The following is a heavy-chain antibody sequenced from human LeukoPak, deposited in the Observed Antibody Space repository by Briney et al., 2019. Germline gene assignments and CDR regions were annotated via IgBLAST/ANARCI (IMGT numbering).Heavy chain of an antibody. CDR1: EFLFSNYW. CDR3: ARESQQYWSVGASDV. V-gene: IGHV3-74*01. CDR2: IDSDGSPT. D-gene: IGHD2/OR15-2a*01. Sequence: PGGSLRLSCAASEFLFSNYWMHWVRQVPGEGLVWVSRIDSDGSPTAYADSVEGRFTISRDNAKNTLYLQMNSLRAEDTAVYYCARESQQYWSVGASDVWGQGTTVTVSS. J-gene: IGHJ6*02.